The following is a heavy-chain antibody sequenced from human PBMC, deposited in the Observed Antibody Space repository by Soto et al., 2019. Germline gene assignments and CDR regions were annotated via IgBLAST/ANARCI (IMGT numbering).Heavy chain of an antibody. D-gene: IGHD3-22*01. J-gene: IGHJ4*02. CDR3: AKRPPDYYDSSASDILPPDY. V-gene: IGHV3-23*01. CDR1: GFTFSSYA. CDR2: ISGSGGST. Sequence: PVGSLRLSCAASGFTFSSYAMSWVRQAPGKGLEWVSAISGSGGSTYYADSVKGRFTISRDNSKNTLYLQMNSLRAEDTAVYYCAKRPPDYYDSSASDILPPDYWGQGTLVTVSS.